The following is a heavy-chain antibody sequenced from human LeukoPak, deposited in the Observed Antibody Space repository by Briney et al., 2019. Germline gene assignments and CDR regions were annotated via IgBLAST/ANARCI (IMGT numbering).Heavy chain of an antibody. CDR1: GGSFSGYY. CDR2: INHSGST. D-gene: IGHD3-10*01. J-gene: IGHJ4*02. CDR3: ASFHVSGSSYNGLHY. Sequence: PSETLSLTCAVYGGSFSGYYWSWIRQPPGKGLEWIGEINHSGSTNYNPSLKSRVTISVDTSKNQFSLKLSSVTAADTAVYYCASFHVSGSSYNGLHYWGQGTLVTVSS. V-gene: IGHV4-34*01.